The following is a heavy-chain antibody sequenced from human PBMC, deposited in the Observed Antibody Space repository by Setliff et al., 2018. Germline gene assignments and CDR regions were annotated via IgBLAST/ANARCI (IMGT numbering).Heavy chain of an antibody. CDR3: AKAPYASANPCWFDP. D-gene: IGHD2-2*01. J-gene: IGHJ5*02. V-gene: IGHV3-7*03. CDR1: GFTFSSLW. Sequence: GGSLRLSCSASGFTFSSLWMAWVRQAPGKGLEWVANINQRGSDQFYVESVKGRFTISRDKIKSTLYLQLNSLRVEDTAMYYCAKAPYASANPCWFDPWGQGTLVTVSS. CDR2: INQRGSDQ.